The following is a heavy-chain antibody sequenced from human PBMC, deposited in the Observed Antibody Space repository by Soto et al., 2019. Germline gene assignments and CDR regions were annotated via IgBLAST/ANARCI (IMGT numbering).Heavy chain of an antibody. Sequence: KVXXXXXGYSFTPYGIFWVRQAPGXGLXXXGWISXYNGKTNYAQNLQGRVSMTTDTSTTTAYMELRSLRSDDTAVYYCARPYDSSQSPRFDYWGQGTLVTVSS. D-gene: IGHD3-22*01. CDR1: GYSFTPYG. V-gene: IGHV1-18*01. J-gene: IGHJ4*02. CDR3: ARPYDSSQSPRFDY. CDR2: ISXYNGKT.